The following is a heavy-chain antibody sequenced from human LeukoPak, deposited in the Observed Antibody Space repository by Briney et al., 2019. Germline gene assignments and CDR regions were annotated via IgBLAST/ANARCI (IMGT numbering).Heavy chain of an antibody. J-gene: IGHJ6*02. V-gene: IGHV4-30-2*01. CDR1: GGSISSGGYS. Sequence: PSQTLSLTCAVSGGSISSGGYSWSWIRQPPGKGLEWIGYMYHSGSTYYNPSLKSRVTISVDRSKNQFSLKLSSVTAADTAVYYCARGPLYCSGGSCYEYYGMDVWGQGTTVTVSS. D-gene: IGHD2-15*01. CDR3: ARGPLYCSGGSCYEYYGMDV. CDR2: MYHSGST.